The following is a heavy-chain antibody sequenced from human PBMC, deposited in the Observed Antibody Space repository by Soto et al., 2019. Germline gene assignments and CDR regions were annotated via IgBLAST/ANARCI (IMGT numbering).Heavy chain of an antibody. V-gene: IGHV4-31*03. D-gene: IGHD3-10*01. CDR1: GGSVSSGTYY. Sequence: QVQLQESGPGLVKPSQTLSLTCTVSGGSVSSGTYYWSWIRQHPGKGLEWIGYIYYSGSTYYNPSLKSRVTISVDTSKNQCALKLSSVTAADTAVYYCARDMGNYYGSGSYFDYWGQGTLVTVSS. CDR3: ARDMGNYYGSGSYFDY. CDR2: IYYSGST. J-gene: IGHJ4*02.